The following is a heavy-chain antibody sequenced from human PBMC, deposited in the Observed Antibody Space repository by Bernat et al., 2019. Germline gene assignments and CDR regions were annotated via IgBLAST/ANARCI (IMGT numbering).Heavy chain of an antibody. J-gene: IGHJ6*02. D-gene: IGHD2-15*01. CDR2: IYSGGST. CDR3: ATSYCSGGSCYPAYYYYYGMDV. V-gene: IGHV3-66*01. CDR1: GFTVSSNY. Sequence: EVQLVESGGGLVQPGGSLRLSCAASGFTVSSNYMSWVRQAPGKGLEWVSVIYSGGSTYYADSVKGRFTISRDNSKNTLYLQMNSLRAEDTAVYYCATSYCSGGSCYPAYYYYYGMDVWGQGTTVTVSS.